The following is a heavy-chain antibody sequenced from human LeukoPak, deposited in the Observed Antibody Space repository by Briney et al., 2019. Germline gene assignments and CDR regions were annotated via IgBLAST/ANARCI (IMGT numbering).Heavy chain of an antibody. Sequence: ASVKVSCKASGGTFTSYAMNWVRQAPGQGLEWMGWINTNTGNPTYAQGFTGRFVFSLDTSVSTAYLQISSLKAEDTAAYYCARELYSSSWYLDYYYGMDVWGQGTTVTVSS. CDR2: INTNTGNP. D-gene: IGHD6-13*01. CDR1: GGTFTSYA. V-gene: IGHV7-4-1*02. J-gene: IGHJ6*02. CDR3: ARELYSSSWYLDYYYGMDV.